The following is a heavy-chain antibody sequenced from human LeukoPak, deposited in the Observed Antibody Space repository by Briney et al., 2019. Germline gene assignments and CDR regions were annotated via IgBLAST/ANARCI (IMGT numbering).Heavy chain of an antibody. V-gene: IGHV3-49*04. CDR1: RFTFGDHA. Sequence: GGSLRLSCIASRFTFGDHAMSWVRQALGKGLEWVGFIRSKAYRGTIEYAASVKGRFTISRDDSKSIAYLQMYSLKIEDTAVYYCTSGPIQLWLYYGMDVWGQGTTVIVSS. CDR3: TSGPIQLWLYYGMDV. CDR2: IRSKAYRGTI. J-gene: IGHJ6*02. D-gene: IGHD5-18*01.